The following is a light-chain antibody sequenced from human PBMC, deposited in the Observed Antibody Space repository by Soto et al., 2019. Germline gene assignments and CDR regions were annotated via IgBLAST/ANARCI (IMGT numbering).Light chain of an antibody. CDR1: QSVSNS. Sequence: EIVLTQSPATLSLSPGERATLSCRASQSVSNSLVWYQQKPGQAPRLPIYGASNRATGIPARFSGSGSGTDFTLTISSLEPEDFAVYYCQQRSNWQFTFGPGTKVDIE. V-gene: IGKV3-11*01. J-gene: IGKJ3*01. CDR2: GAS. CDR3: QQRSNWQFT.